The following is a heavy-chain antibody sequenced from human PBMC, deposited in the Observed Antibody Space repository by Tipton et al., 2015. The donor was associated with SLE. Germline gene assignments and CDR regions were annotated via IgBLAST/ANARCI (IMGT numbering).Heavy chain of an antibody. CDR3: ARGYYDFWSGSFDY. Sequence: TLSLTCTVSGGSIRSYYWSWIRQPPGKGLEWIGFIYTSGNTKYNPSLKSRVTISVDTSKNQFSLKLSSVTAADTAVYYRARGYYDFWSGSFDYWGQGTLVTVSS. CDR1: GGSIRSYY. D-gene: IGHD3-3*01. CDR2: IYTSGNT. V-gene: IGHV4-4*09. J-gene: IGHJ4*02.